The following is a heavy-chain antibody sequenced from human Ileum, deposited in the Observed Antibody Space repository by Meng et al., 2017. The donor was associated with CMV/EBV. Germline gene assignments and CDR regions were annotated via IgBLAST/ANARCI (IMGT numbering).Heavy chain of an antibody. V-gene: IGHV3-7*01. Sequence: GGSLRLSCAASGFTFSSTWMGWVRQGPGKGLEWVANIKPDGSENWSTDSVKGRFTISRDNAKNSLYLQMNSLRAEDTAVYYCAREGRTTLYSWFDPWGQGTLVTGSS. CDR2: IKPDGSEN. D-gene: IGHD4-11*01. CDR3: AREGRTTLYSWFDP. J-gene: IGHJ5*02. CDR1: GFTFSSTW.